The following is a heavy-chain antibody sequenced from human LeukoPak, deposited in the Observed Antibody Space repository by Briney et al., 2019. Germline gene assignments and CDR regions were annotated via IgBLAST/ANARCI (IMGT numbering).Heavy chain of an antibody. D-gene: IGHD3-10*01. J-gene: IGHJ3*02. CDR1: GYTFTSYG. CDR3: ARVGPMVRGVIITGKAFDI. Sequence: ASVKVSCKASGYTFTSYGISWVRQAPGQGLEWMGWISAYNGNTNYAQKFQGRVTITADKSTSTAYMELSSLRSEDTAVYYCARVGPMVRGVIITGKAFDIWGQGTMVTVSS. V-gene: IGHV1-18*01. CDR2: ISAYNGNT.